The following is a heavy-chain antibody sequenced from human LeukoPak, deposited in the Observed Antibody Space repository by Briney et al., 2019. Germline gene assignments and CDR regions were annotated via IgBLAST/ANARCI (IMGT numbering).Heavy chain of an antibody. V-gene: IGHV4-61*01. CDR1: GGSFSSGSYS. J-gene: IGHJ5*02. Sequence: PSETLSLTCTVSGGSFSSGSYSWNWVRQPPGKGLEWIGYIYYSGSTNYNPSLKSRVTISVDTSKNQFSLKLSSVTAADTAVYYCARSHFRITIFGVVMNWFDPWGQGTLVTVSS. CDR2: IYYSGST. CDR3: ARSHFRITIFGVVMNWFDP. D-gene: IGHD3-3*01.